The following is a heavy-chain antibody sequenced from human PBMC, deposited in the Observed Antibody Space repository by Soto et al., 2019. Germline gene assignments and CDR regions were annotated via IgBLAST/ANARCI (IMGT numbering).Heavy chain of an antibody. J-gene: IGHJ4*02. CDR1: GFAFTIYA. V-gene: IGHV3-23*01. D-gene: IGHD3-22*01. CDR3: AKDGDSISRNKPLDY. CDR2: ISVSGDRT. Sequence: PGWSVRLSWASSGFAFTIYAMCWVRHSPGKGLEWVSSISVSGDRTFYADSVKGRFTISRDNSRNTLHLQMNSLRAEDTAVYYCAKDGDSISRNKPLDYWGQGTLVTVSS.